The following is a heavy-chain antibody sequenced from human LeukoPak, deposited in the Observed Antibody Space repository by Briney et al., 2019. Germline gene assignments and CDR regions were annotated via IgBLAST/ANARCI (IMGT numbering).Heavy chain of an antibody. CDR2: FDPEDGET. Sequence: GASVKVSCKVSGYTLTELSMHWVRQAPGKGLEWMGGFDPEDGETIYAQKFQGRVTMTEDTSTDTAYMELSSLRSEDTAVYYCATSGSSGYYDYYGMDVWGQGTTVTVSS. V-gene: IGHV1-24*01. CDR1: GYTLTELS. CDR3: ATSGSSGYYDYYGMDV. J-gene: IGHJ6*02. D-gene: IGHD3-22*01.